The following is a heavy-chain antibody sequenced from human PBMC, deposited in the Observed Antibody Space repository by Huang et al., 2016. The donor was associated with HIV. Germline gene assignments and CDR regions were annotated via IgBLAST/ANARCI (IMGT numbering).Heavy chain of an antibody. CDR1: GFTFSNFA. V-gene: IGHV3-23*01. CDR2: ITDNGAGT. J-gene: IGHJ4*02. D-gene: IGHD6-19*01. CDR3: AKDRSRGWYPVFAS. Sequence: EVQLLESGGGLIKPGGSLRLSCAASGFTFSNFAVSWVRQTPGGGRGWVSGITDNGAGTYYADSVRGRFTISRDNAKNMLYLQMNSLRAEDTAVYFCAKDRSRGWYPVFASWGQGTQVTVSS.